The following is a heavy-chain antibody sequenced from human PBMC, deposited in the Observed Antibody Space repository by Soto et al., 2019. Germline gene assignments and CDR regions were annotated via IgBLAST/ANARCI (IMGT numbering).Heavy chain of an antibody. V-gene: IGHV4-31*03. D-gene: IGHD2-15*01. CDR3: ARSATYLNWFDP. J-gene: IGHJ5*02. CDR2: IYYSGST. CDR1: GGSISSGGYY. Sequence: SETLSLTCTVSGGSISSGGYYWSWIRQHPGKGLEWIGYIYYSGSTYYNPSLKSRVTISVDTSKNQFSLKLSSVTAADTAVYYCARSATYLNWFDPWGQGTLVTVSS.